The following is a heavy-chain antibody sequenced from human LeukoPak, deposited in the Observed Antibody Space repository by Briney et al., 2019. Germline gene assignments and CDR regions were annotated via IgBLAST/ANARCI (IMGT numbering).Heavy chain of an antibody. D-gene: IGHD3-16*01. CDR1: GGSFSGYY. J-gene: IGHJ3*02. CDR2: INHSGST. CDR3: ARVALAYMKHAFDI. Sequence: SETLSLTCAVYGGSFSGYYWSWIRQPPGKGLEWIGEINHSGSTNYNPSLKSRVTISVDTSKNQFSLKLSSVTAADTAVYYCARVALAYMKHAFDIWGQGTMVTVSS. V-gene: IGHV4-34*01.